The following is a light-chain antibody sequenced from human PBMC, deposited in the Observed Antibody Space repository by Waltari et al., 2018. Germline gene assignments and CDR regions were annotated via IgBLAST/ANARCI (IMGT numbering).Light chain of an antibody. CDR3: QQAKSFPRT. J-gene: IGKJ3*01. V-gene: IGKV1-12*01. CDR1: QGISSS. Sequence: DIQMTQSPSSVSASVGDRVTITCRSSQGISSSLAWYQQKPGKVPNLLIYAASSLQSGVPSRFSGSGACTDVTLTISSLQPEDSATYYCQQAKSFPRTFGPGTKVDIK. CDR2: AAS.